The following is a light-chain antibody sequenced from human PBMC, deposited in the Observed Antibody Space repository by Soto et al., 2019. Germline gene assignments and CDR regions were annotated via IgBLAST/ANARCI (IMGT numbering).Light chain of an antibody. CDR1: SSDVGGYNY. CDR3: SSYAGSNNRV. Sequence: QSVLTQPPSASGSPGQSVTISCTGTSSDVGGYNYVSWYQQHPGKAPKLMIYEVSKRPSGVPDRFSGSKSGNTASLTVSGLQAEDEADYYCSSYAGSNNRVFGTGTKLTFL. V-gene: IGLV2-8*01. CDR2: EVS. J-gene: IGLJ1*01.